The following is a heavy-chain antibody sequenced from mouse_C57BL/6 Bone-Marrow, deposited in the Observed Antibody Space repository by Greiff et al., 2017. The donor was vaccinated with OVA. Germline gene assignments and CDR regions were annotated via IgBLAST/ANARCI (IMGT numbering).Heavy chain of an antibody. CDR3: ARGPTSPYWYFDV. V-gene: IGHV1-63*01. J-gene: IGHJ1*03. CDR2: IYPGGGYT. Sequence: VHLVESGAELVRPGTSVKMSCKASGYTFTNYWIGWAKQRPGHGLEWIGDIYPGGGYTNYNEKFKGKATLTADKSSSTAYMQFSSLTSEDSAIYYCARGPTSPYWYFDVWGTGTTVTVSS. D-gene: IGHD2-10*01. CDR1: GYTFTNYW.